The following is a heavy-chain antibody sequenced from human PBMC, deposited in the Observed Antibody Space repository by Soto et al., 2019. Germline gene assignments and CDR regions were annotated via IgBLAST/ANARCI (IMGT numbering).Heavy chain of an antibody. V-gene: IGHV1-3*01. CDR2: INAGNGNT. D-gene: IGHD2-21*02. CDR3: ARDMVVVTAILPPYYYYGMDV. J-gene: IGHJ6*02. Sequence: ASDTVSCKASEYTFTSYAMHWVRQAPGQRLEWIGWINAGNGNTKYSQKFQGRVTITRDTSASTAYMELSSLRSEDTAVYYCARDMVVVTAILPPYYYYGMDVWGQGTTVTVSS. CDR1: EYTFTSYA.